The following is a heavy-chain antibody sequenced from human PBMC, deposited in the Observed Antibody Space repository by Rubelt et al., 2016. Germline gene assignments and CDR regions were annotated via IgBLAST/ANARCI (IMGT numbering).Heavy chain of an antibody. CDR3: ATTGRSWD. J-gene: IGHJ4*02. D-gene: IGHD6-13*01. Sequence: ANIKQDGSEKYYVDSVKGRFTISRDNAKNSLYLQMNSLRAEDTAMYYCATTGRSWDWGQGTLVTVSS. CDR2: IKQDGSEK. V-gene: IGHV3-7*03.